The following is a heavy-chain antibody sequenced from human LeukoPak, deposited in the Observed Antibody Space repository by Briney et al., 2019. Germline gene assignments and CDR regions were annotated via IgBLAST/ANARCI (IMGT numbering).Heavy chain of an antibody. CDR1: GFTFSSYS. Sequence: GGSLRLSCAASGFTFSSYSMIWVREAPGKGVEGISFISSNSRTILYTDSVKGRFTSSRDNDKNSLYLQMNNLRVEDTAVYYCARDVGVYGDYAVLGYWGQGTLVTVSS. V-gene: IGHV3-48*01. CDR3: ARDVGVYGDYAVLGY. CDR2: ISSNSRTI. J-gene: IGHJ4*02. D-gene: IGHD4-17*01.